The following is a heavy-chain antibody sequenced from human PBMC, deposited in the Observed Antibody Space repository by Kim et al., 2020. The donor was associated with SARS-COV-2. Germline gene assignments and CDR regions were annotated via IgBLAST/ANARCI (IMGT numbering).Heavy chain of an antibody. CDR2: ISYDGSNK. D-gene: IGHD5-18*01. V-gene: IGHV3-30*18. CDR3: AKNGGYSYGGAFDI. J-gene: IGHJ3*02. CDR1: GFTFSSYG. Sequence: GGSLRLSCAASGFTFSSYGMHWVRQAPGKGLEWVAVISYDGSNKYYADSVKGRFTISRDNSKNTLYLQMNSLRAEDTAVYYCAKNGGYSYGGAFDIWGQG.